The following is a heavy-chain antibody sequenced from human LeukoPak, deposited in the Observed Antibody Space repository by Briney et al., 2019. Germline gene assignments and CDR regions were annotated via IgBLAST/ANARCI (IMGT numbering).Heavy chain of an antibody. J-gene: IGHJ3*02. CDR2: ISSSSSYI. CDR3: ARGRGAVAGSDAFDI. Sequence: GGSLRLSCAASGFTFSSYSMNWDRQAPGKGLEWVSSISSSSSYIYYADSVKGRFTISRDNAKDSPYLQMNSLRAEDTAVYYCARGRGAVAGSDAFDIWGQGTMVTVSS. CDR1: GFTFSSYS. V-gene: IGHV3-21*01. D-gene: IGHD6-19*01.